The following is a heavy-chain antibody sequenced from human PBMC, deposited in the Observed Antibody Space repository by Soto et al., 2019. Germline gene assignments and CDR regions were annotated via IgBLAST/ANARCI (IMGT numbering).Heavy chain of an antibody. CDR1: GYTFTGYY. D-gene: IGHD2-2*01. V-gene: IGHV1-2*02. J-gene: IGHJ5*02. CDR2: INPNSGGT. Sequence: ASVKVSCKASGYTFTGYYMHWVRQAPGQGLEWMGWINPNSGGTNYAQKFQGRVTMTRDTSISTAYMELSRLRSDDTAVYYCARGDYGSSTSCPFSNWFDPWGQGTLVTVSS. CDR3: ARGDYGSSTSCPFSNWFDP.